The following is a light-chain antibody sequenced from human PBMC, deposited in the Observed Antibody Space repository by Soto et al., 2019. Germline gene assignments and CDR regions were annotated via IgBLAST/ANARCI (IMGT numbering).Light chain of an antibody. CDR3: SSYTASSNWV. V-gene: IGLV2-14*01. Sequence: QSVLTQPASVSGSPGQSITISCTGTSSDVGGYNYVSWYQQHPGKAHKFMIYEVINRPSGVSNRFSGSKSGNTASLTISGLQAEDEAEYYCSSYTASSNWVFGGGTKLTVL. J-gene: IGLJ3*02. CDR2: EVI. CDR1: SSDVGGYNY.